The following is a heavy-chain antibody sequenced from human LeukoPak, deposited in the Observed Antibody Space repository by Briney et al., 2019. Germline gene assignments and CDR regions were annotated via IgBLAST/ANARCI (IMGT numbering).Heavy chain of an antibody. D-gene: IGHD1-7*01. V-gene: IGHV3-53*01. CDR1: GFTVSSND. CDR3: ARALGGGRNWNYENYYYYMDV. Sequence: GGSLRLSCAASGFTVSSNDMNWVRQAPGKGLEWVSVIYSGGSTYYGDSAKGRFTISRDNSKNTLYLQMNSLRAEDTAVYYCARALGGGRNWNYENYYYYMDVWGKGTTVTVSS. J-gene: IGHJ6*03. CDR2: IYSGGST.